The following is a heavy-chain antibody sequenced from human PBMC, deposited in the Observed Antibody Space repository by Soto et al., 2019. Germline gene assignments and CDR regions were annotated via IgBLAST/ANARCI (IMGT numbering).Heavy chain of an antibody. J-gene: IGHJ4*02. Sequence: QVQLQESGPGLVKPSETLSLTCTVSGGSVSSGSYYWSWIRQPPGKGLEWIGYIYYSGSTNYNPSLTSRVTISVDTSKNQFSLKLSSVTAADTAVYYCARIAVATPDLDYWGQGTLVTVSS. V-gene: IGHV4-61*01. CDR1: GGSVSSGSYY. CDR3: ARIAVATPDLDY. D-gene: IGHD6-19*01. CDR2: IYYSGST.